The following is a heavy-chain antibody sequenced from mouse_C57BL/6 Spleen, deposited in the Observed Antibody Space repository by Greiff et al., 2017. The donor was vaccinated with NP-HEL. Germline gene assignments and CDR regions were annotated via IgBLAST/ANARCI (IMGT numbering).Heavy chain of an antibody. Sequence: QVQLKQSGAELVRPGASVTLSCKASGYTFTDYEMHWVKQTPVHGLEWIGAIDPETGGTAYNQKFKGKAILTADKSSSTAYMELRSLTSEDSAVYYCKHGYFYFDYWGQGTTLTVSS. D-gene: IGHD2-3*01. CDR2: IDPETGGT. CDR1: GYTFTDYE. V-gene: IGHV1-15*01. J-gene: IGHJ2*01. CDR3: KHGYFYFDY.